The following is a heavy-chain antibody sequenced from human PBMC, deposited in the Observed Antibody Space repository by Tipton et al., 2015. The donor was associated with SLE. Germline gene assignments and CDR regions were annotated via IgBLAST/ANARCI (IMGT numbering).Heavy chain of an antibody. D-gene: IGHD6-6*01. J-gene: IGHJ4*02. CDR1: GGSISSSSYY. CDR2: IYYSGSP. V-gene: IGHV4-39*07. CDR3: ALGKAARPIDY. Sequence: TLSLTCTVSGGSISSSSYYWGWIRQPPGKGLEWIGSIYYSGSPYYNPSLKSRVTISVDTSKNQFSLKLTSVTAADTAVYYCALGKAARPIDYWGQGSLVTVSS.